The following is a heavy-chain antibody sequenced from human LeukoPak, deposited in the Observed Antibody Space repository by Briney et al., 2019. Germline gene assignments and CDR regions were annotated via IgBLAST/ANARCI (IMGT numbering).Heavy chain of an antibody. J-gene: IGHJ4*02. V-gene: IGHV3-74*01. CDR2: INTDGSSP. D-gene: IGHD2-2*01. CDR1: GFTFSNYW. CDR3: ARGTAVTAGIDY. Sequence: GGSLRLFCAASGFTFSNYWMHWVRQAPGKGLVWVSHINTDGSSPTYGDSAKGRFTVSRDNAKNTLFLQMNSLRVEDTAVYYCARGTAVTAGIDYWGQGTLVTVSS.